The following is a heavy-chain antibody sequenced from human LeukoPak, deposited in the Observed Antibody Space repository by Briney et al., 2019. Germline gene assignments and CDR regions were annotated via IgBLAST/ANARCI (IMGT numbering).Heavy chain of an antibody. Sequence: GESLKISCKVSGYTFITYWIGWVGQMPGKGLDWMGIIYPVDSDTKYSPSFQGQVTISADKSISTAYLQWSSLKASDTAMYYCARRATTYFGYWGQGTLVTVSS. D-gene: IGHD1-26*01. CDR2: IYPVDSDT. J-gene: IGHJ4*02. V-gene: IGHV5-51*01. CDR1: GYTFITYW. CDR3: ARRATTYFGY.